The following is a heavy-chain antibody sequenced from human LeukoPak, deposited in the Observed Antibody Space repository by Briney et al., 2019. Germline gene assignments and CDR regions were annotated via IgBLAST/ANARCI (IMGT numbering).Heavy chain of an antibody. CDR3: ARGLYSSTTYYFDY. D-gene: IGHD6-13*01. V-gene: IGHV3-7*03. Sequence: GGSLRLSCAASGFTSSSYWMSWVRQAPGKGLEWVANIKKDGSEKYYEDSVKGRFTISRDNAKNSLYLQMNSLRAEDTAVYFCARGLYSSTTYYFDYWGQGTLVTVSS. CDR1: GFTSSSYW. J-gene: IGHJ4*02. CDR2: IKKDGSEK.